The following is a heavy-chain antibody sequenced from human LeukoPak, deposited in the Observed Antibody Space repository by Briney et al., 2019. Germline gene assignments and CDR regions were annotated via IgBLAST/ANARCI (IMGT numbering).Heavy chain of an antibody. D-gene: IGHD5-24*01. J-gene: IGHJ4*02. CDR2: IKEDGSGK. Sequence: GGSLRLSCAASGFIFSSYWMSWVRQAPGKGLEWVANIKEDGSGKYYVDSVKGRFTISRDNARNTLYLQMNSLRAEDTAVYYCSRDLRGRDDYWGQGILVIVSS. CDR3: SRDLRGRDDY. CDR1: GFIFSSYW. V-gene: IGHV3-7*01.